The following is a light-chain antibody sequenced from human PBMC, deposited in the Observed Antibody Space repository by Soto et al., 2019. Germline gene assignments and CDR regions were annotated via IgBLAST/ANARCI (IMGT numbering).Light chain of an antibody. CDR2: GAS. CDR3: QQYGSSLLT. J-gene: IGKJ5*01. Sequence: DIVMTQSPSALSVSPGESASLSCRASQSVSSKLAWYQQKPGQAPRLLIYGASTRATGIPARFSGSGSGTDFTLTISRLEPEDFAVYYCQQYGSSLLTFGQGTRLEIK. CDR1: QSVSSK. V-gene: IGKV3-15*01.